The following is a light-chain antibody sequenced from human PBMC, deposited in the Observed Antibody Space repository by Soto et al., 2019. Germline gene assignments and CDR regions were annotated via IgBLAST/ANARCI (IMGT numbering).Light chain of an antibody. V-gene: IGKV3-20*01. CDR2: GAS. CDR3: QCGSSPMYT. CDR1: KSVSSSY. J-gene: IGKJ2*01. Sequence: EVVLTQSPGALSLSPGERATLSFRASKSVSSSYLAWYQQKHGQAPRLLIYGASSRATGIPDRFSGSGSGTDFTLTISRLEPEDFAVYFCQCGSSPMYTFGQGTKLEIK.